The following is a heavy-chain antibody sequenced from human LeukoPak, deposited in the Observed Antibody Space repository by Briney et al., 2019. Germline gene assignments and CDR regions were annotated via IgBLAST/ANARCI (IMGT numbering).Heavy chain of an antibody. Sequence: GGSLRLSCAASGFTFDDYAMHWVRQAPGMGLEWVSLISWDGGSTYYADSVKGRFTISRDNSKNSLYPQMNSLRAEYTALYYCAKGHCSGGSCYSSSDYWGQGTLVTVSS. CDR3: AKGHCSGGSCYSSSDY. V-gene: IGHV3-43D*03. J-gene: IGHJ4*02. CDR1: GFTFDDYA. D-gene: IGHD2-15*01. CDR2: ISWDGGST.